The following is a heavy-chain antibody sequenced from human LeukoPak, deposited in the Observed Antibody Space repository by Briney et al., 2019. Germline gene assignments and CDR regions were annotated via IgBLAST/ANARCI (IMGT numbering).Heavy chain of an antibody. V-gene: IGHV3-7*03. CDR2: IKQDGSEK. CDR1: GFTFSSYW. Sequence: PGGSLRLSCAASGFTFSSYWMSWVRQAPGKGLEWVANIKQDGSEKYYVDSVKGRFAISRDNAKNSLYLQMNSLRAEDTAVYYCARDRGYCSSTSCSFWFDPWGQGTLVTVSS. CDR3: ARDRGYCSSTSCSFWFDP. J-gene: IGHJ5*02. D-gene: IGHD2-2*01.